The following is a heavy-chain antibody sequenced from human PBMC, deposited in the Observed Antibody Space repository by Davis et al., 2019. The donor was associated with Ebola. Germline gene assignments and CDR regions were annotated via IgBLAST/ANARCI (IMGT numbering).Heavy chain of an antibody. CDR3: ASLRRTITGMDDAFDI. CDR1: GNSFSSHW. V-gene: IGHV5-51*01. Sequence: GGSLRLSCKDSGNSFSSHWIGWVRQMPGKGLEWMGIIYTGDSDTRYSPSFRGQVTISADKSMKTAFLQWSSLKASDTAMYYCASLRRTITGMDDAFDIWGQGTMVTVSS. CDR2: IYTGDSDT. J-gene: IGHJ3*02. D-gene: IGHD1-20*01.